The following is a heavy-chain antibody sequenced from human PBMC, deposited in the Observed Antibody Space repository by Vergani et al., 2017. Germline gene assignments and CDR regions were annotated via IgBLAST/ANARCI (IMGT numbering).Heavy chain of an antibody. V-gene: IGHV4-34*01. Sequence: QVQLQQWGAGLLKPSETLSLTCAVYGGSFSGYYWSWIRQPPGKGLEWIWEINHSGSTNYNPSLKSRVTISVDTSKNQFSLKLSSVTAADTAVYYCARGRKYSSSWYRGGFDYWGQGTLVTVSS. CDR1: GGSFSGYY. CDR2: INHSGST. CDR3: ARGRKYSSSWYRGGFDY. D-gene: IGHD6-13*01. J-gene: IGHJ4*02.